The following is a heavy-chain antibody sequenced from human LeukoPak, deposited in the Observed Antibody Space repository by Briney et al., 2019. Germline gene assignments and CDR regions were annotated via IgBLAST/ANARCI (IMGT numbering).Heavy chain of an antibody. J-gene: IGHJ4*02. Sequence: KPSETLSLTCTVSGGSISNSNYYWGWVRQPPGKGLEWIGTICYSGNTYYNPSLKSRVTISVDTSKNQFSLRLTSVTAADTAVYFCMRHEEEDGYNAKPFDFWGLGTLVTVSS. V-gene: IGHV4-39*01. CDR1: GGSISNSNYY. CDR2: ICYSGNT. D-gene: IGHD5-24*01. CDR3: MRHEEEDGYNAKPFDF.